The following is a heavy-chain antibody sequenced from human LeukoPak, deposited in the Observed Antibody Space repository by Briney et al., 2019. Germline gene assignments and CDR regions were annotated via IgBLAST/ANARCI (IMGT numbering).Heavy chain of an antibody. CDR1: GGSISSSSYY. D-gene: IGHD6-13*01. J-gene: IGHJ4*02. CDR2: IYYSGST. CDR3: ARGNRSWYSDY. V-gene: IGHV4-39*07. Sequence: SETLSLTCTVSGGSISSSSYYWGWIRQPPGKGLEWIGSIYYSGSTYYNPSLKSRVTISVDTSKNQFSLKLSSVTAADTAVYYCARGNRSWYSDYWGQGTLVTVSS.